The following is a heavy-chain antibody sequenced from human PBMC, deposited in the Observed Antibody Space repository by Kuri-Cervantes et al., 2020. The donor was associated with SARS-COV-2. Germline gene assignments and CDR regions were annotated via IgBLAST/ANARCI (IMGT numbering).Heavy chain of an antibody. CDR3: ARDRGAFGGWFDP. CDR1: GFAFSSHA. V-gene: IGHV3-23*01. Sequence: GESLKISCAASGFAFSSHAMSWVRQTPEKGLEWVSAIRSGGASTSYADSVMGRFSISRDDSKNTLYLQMNGLRVEDTAVYFCARDRGAFGGWFDPWGQGTLVTVS. D-gene: IGHD3-16*01. J-gene: IGHJ5*02. CDR2: IRSGGAST.